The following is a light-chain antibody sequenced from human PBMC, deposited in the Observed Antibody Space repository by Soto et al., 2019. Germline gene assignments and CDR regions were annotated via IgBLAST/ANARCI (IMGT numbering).Light chain of an antibody. Sequence: EIVMTQSRATLSVSPGERATLSCRASQSVSSNLAWYQQKPGQAPRLLIYGASTRATGIPARFSGSGSGTEFTLTISSLQSEDFAVYYWQQYNNWPPCTFGQGTKVEIK. CDR1: QSVSSN. CDR2: GAS. J-gene: IGKJ1*01. CDR3: QQYNNWPPCT. V-gene: IGKV3-15*01.